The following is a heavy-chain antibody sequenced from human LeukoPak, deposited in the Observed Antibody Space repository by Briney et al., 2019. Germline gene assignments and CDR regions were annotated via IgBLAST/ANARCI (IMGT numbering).Heavy chain of an antibody. CDR2: ISYDGSNK. CDR1: GFTFSSYA. V-gene: IGHV3-30*04. J-gene: IGHJ4*02. CDR3: ARGDADFDY. Sequence: GGSLRLSCAASGFTFSSYAMHWVRQAPGKGPEWVAVISYDGSNKYYADSVKGRFTISRDNAKNSLYLQMNSLRAEDTAVYYCARGDADFDYWGQGTLVTVSS.